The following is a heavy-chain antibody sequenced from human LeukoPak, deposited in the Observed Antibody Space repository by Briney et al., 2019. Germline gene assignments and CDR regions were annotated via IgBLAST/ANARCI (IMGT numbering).Heavy chain of an antibody. V-gene: IGHV3-21*01. CDR3: ARDKKGYSYIGMDV. D-gene: IGHD5-18*01. J-gene: IGHJ6*04. Sequence: GGSLRLSCVASGFTFSSYNMNWVRQAPGKGLEWISSISSSSNSSYIYYAGSVKGRFTISRDNAKNSLYLQMNGLRAEDTAVYYCARDKKGYSYIGMDVWGKGSTVTVSS. CDR2: ISSSSNSSYI. CDR1: GFTFSSYN.